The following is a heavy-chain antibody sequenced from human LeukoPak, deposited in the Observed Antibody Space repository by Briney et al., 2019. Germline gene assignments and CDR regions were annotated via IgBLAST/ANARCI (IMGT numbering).Heavy chain of an antibody. D-gene: IGHD3-16*01. CDR2: IYNSGTT. Sequence: SQTLSLTCTVSGGSISSGDYYWTWIRQHPGKGLEWIGYIYNSGTTYYNPSLGSRVTISGDTSKNQFSLKLSSVTAADTAVYYCARTAGWSYGFDYWGQGTLVTVSS. V-gene: IGHV4-31*03. CDR1: GGSISSGDYY. CDR3: ARTAGWSYGFDY. J-gene: IGHJ4*02.